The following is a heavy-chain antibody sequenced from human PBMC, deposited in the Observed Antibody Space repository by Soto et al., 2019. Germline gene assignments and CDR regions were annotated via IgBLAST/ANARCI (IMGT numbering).Heavy chain of an antibody. V-gene: IGHV3-23*01. CDR2: VNDRGSHI. D-gene: IGHD2-8*01. CDR1: GFTFSSYP. J-gene: IGHJ3*02. CDR3: AKDLRKGTGVFDI. Sequence: EMQLLESGGGLVQPGGSLRLSCAASGFTFSSYPMNWVRQAPGKGLEWVSIVNDRGSHIYYADSVKGRFTISRDNSKDTVYLEVNSLRDDDTAVYFCAKDLRKGTGVFDIWGQGTKVIVSS.